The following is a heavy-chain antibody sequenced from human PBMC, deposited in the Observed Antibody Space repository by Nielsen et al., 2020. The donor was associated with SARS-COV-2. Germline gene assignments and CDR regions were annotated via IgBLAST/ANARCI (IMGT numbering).Heavy chain of an antibody. V-gene: IGHV3-21*01. CDR2: ISSSSSYI. CDR1: GFTFSSYS. Sequence: GESLKISCAASGFTFSSYSMNWVRQAPGKGLEWVSSISSSSSYIYYADSVKGRFTISRDNAKNSLYLQMSSLRAEDTAVYYCASSRYCSGGSCYSPPFDYWGQGTLVTVSS. CDR3: ASSRYCSGGSCYSPPFDY. J-gene: IGHJ4*02. D-gene: IGHD2-15*01.